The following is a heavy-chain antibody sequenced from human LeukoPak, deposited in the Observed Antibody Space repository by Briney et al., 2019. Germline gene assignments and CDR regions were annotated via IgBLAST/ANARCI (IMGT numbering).Heavy chain of an antibody. V-gene: IGHV3-11*04. CDR1: GFTFSDYY. CDR3: ARLEYSSSGDAFDI. CDR2: ISSSGSTI. Sequence: GGSLRLSCAASGFTFSDYYMSWIRQAPGKGLEWVSYISSSGSTIYYADSVKGRFTISRDNAKNSLYLQMNSLRAEDTAVYYCARLEYSSSGDAFDIWGQGTMVTVSS. D-gene: IGHD6-6*01. J-gene: IGHJ3*02.